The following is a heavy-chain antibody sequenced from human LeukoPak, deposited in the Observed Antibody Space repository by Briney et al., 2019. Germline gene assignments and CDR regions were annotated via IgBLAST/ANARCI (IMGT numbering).Heavy chain of an antibody. CDR3: ARLTYSGYDFDY. CDR1: GWSFSGYY. D-gene: IGHD5-12*01. J-gene: IGHJ4*02. V-gene: IGHV4-34*01. CDR2: INHSGST. Sequence: SETLSLTCAVYGWSFSGYYLSWIRQPPGKGLEWIGEINHSGSTNYNPSLKSRVTISVDTSKNQFSLKLSSVTAADTAVYYCARLTYSGYDFDYWGQGTLVTVSS.